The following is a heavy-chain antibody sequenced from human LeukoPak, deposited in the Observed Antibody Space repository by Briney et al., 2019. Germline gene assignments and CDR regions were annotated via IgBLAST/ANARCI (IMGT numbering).Heavy chain of an antibody. V-gene: IGHV3-9*03. Sequence: GGSLRLSCAASGFTFDDYAMHWVRQAPGKGLEWVSGISWNSGSIGYADSVKGRFTISRDNAKNSLYLQMNSLRAEDMALYYCAKGRWYFDLWGRGTLVTVSS. CDR3: AKGRWYFDL. J-gene: IGHJ2*01. CDR1: GFTFDDYA. CDR2: ISWNSGSI.